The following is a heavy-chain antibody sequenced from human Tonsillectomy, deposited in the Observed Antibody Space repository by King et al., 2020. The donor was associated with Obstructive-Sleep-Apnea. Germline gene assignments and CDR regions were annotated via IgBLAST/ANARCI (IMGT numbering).Heavy chain of an antibody. J-gene: IGHJ6*02. V-gene: IGHV1-2*02. CDR2: IKPNSGGT. D-gene: IGHD6-25*01. CDR1: GYTFTGYY. CDR3: ARHGGDGQRIPPNYYFAMDV. Sequence: VQLVQSGAEVKKPGASVKVSCKTSGYTFTGYYIHWVRQAPGQGLEWMGWIKPNSGGTNYAQKFQGRVTLTRDTSISTAHMELSRLRSDDTAVYFCARHGGDGQRIPPNYYFAMDVWGQGTTVTVSS.